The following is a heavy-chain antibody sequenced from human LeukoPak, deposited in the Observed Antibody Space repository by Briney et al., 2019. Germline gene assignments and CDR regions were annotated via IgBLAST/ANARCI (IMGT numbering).Heavy chain of an antibody. J-gene: IGHJ6*02. Sequence: TGGSLRLSCAASGFTFSSYAMSWLRQAPGKGPEWVSAISGSGGSTYYADSVKGRFTISRDNSKNTLYLQMNSLRAEDTAVYYCARHPNSVVVVAEPYYYYGMDVWGQGTTVTVSS. CDR3: ARHPNSVVVVAEPYYYYGMDV. CDR1: GFTFSSYA. CDR2: ISGSGGST. V-gene: IGHV3-23*01. D-gene: IGHD2-15*01.